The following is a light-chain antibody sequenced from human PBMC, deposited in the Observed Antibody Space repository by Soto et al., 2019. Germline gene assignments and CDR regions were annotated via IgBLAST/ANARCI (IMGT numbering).Light chain of an antibody. CDR3: CSYEGTYTSFV. Sequence: QSLMTQPPSVSGSPGQSVTISCTGSTSDVGGYNYVSWYQQQPGKAPKLLIYDVTIRTSGVSARFSGSKSGNTASLTISGLQAEDDADYFCCSYEGTYTSFVFGTGTKVTVL. CDR2: DVT. CDR1: TSDVGGYNY. J-gene: IGLJ1*01. V-gene: IGLV2-11*01.